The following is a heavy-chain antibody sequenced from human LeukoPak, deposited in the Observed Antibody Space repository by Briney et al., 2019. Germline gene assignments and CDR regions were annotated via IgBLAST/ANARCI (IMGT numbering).Heavy chain of an antibody. CDR1: GYTFTSYG. D-gene: IGHD2-2*01. V-gene: IGHV1-18*01. CDR2: ISGYNGDT. J-gene: IGHJ4*02. CDR3: ARQAACSSIRCPIDY. Sequence: ASVKVSCKASGYTFTSYGISWVRQAPGQGLEWIGWISGYNGDTNYAQNFQGTVTMTTDTSTSTAYMELRSLRSDDTAVYYCARQAACSSIRCPIDYWGQGTLVTVSS.